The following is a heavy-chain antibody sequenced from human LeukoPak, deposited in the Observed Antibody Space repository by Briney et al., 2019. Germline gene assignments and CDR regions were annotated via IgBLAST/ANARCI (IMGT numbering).Heavy chain of an antibody. CDR2: LKQDGSEK. CDR1: GFTFSSYW. V-gene: IGHV3-7*03. Sequence: GGSLRLYCAASGFTFSSYWMSWVRQAQGKGLEGVANLKQDGSEKYYVDSVKGRFTISRDNAKNSLYLQMNSLRAEDTAVYYCAIPHSMVRGRGAFDYWGQGTLVTVSS. D-gene: IGHD3-10*01. J-gene: IGHJ4*02. CDR3: AIPHSMVRGRGAFDY.